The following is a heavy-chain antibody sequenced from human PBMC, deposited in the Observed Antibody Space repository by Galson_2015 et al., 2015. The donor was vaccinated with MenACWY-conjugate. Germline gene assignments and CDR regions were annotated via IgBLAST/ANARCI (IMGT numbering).Heavy chain of an antibody. D-gene: IGHD2-15*01. CDR1: GFTFNNYD. J-gene: IGHJ6*03. V-gene: IGHV3-13*05. CDR3: ARALGGYCRRKPCPGNYMDV. CDR2: IGTLGDP. Sequence: SLRLSCAASGFTFNNYDMHWVRQVTGKGLEWVSAIGTLGDPYYPDSVKGRFTISRENGKNSLYLQMNNLRAGDPAVYYCARALGGYCRRKPCPGNYMDVWGKGTTVTVFS.